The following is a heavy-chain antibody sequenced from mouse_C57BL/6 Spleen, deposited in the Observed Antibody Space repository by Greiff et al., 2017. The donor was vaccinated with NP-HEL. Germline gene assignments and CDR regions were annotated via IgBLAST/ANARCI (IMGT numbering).Heavy chain of an antibody. J-gene: IGHJ2*01. V-gene: IGHV1-61*01. D-gene: IGHD2-4*01. CDR2: IYPSDSET. CDR1: GYTFTSYW. Sequence: QVQLQQPGAELVRPGSSVKLSCKASGYTFTSYWMDWVKQRPGQGLEWIGNIYPSDSETHYNQKFKDQATLTVNKSSSTAYMQLSSLTSEDSAVYYCATYNDYDGGFDYWGQGTTLTVSS. CDR3: ATYNDYDGGFDY.